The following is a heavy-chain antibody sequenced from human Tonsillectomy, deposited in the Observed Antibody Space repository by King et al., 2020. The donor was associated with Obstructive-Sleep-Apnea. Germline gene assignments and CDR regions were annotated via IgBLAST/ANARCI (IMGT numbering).Heavy chain of an antibody. CDR1: GGSISSSSYY. D-gene: IGHD3-10*01. V-gene: IGHV4-39*07. Sequence: QLQESGPGLVKPSETLSLTCTVSGGSISSSSYYWGWIRQPPGKGLEWIGSIYYSGSTYYNPSLKSRVPVSVDTSKNQFSRKLSSVTAADTAVFYCARVIGLHGAGAFDYWGQGTLVTVSS. J-gene: IGHJ4*02. CDR2: IYYSGST. CDR3: ARVIGLHGAGAFDY.